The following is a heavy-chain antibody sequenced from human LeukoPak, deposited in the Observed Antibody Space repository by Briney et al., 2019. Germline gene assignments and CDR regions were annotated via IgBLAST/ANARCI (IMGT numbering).Heavy chain of an antibody. D-gene: IGHD3-9*01. Sequence: GGSLRLSCAASGFTFSSLAMTWVRQAPGKGLEWVSGVSGSGDTTYYADSVRGRFTISRENSKNILYLQMNSLRAEDTALYFCAKLAVYDILTGYYKNWFDPWGQGTLVSVSS. CDR1: GFTFSSLA. CDR3: AKLAVYDILTGYYKNWFDP. J-gene: IGHJ5*02. CDR2: VSGSGDTT. V-gene: IGHV3-23*01.